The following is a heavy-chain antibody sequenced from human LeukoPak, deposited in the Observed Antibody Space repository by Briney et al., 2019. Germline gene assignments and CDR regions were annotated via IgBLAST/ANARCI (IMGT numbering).Heavy chain of an antibody. V-gene: IGHV3-48*03. CDR1: GFTFTSYQ. D-gene: IGHD6-19*01. Sequence: GGSLRLSCAASGFTFTSYQMNWVRQAPGQGLEWVSYISSSGSTIYYADSVKGRFTISRDNAKNSLYLQMNSLKAEDTAVYYCARVSGWYAMDISGPGTTVTVSS. J-gene: IGHJ6*01. CDR2: ISSSGSTI. CDR3: ARVSGWYAMDI.